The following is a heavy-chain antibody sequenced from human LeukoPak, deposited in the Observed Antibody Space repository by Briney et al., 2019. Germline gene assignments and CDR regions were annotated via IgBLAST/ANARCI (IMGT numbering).Heavy chain of an antibody. CDR2: ISYDGSNK. V-gene: IGHV3-30-3*01. CDR1: GFTFSSYA. D-gene: IGHD3-22*01. J-gene: IGHJ4*02. Sequence: PGGSLRLSCAASGFTFSSYAMHWVRQAPGKGLEWVAVISYDGSNKYYADSVKGRFTISRDNSKNTLYPQMNSLRVEDTAVYYCARVYETNGYLYWGQGSLVTVSS. CDR3: ARVYETNGYLY.